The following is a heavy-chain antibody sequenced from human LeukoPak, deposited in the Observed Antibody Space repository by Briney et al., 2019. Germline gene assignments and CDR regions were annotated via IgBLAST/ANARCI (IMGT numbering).Heavy chain of an antibody. CDR1: GFTFSSYG. V-gene: IGHV3-30*02. D-gene: IGHD3-22*01. J-gene: IGHJ5*02. CDR3: TKDVGRGYYDTSGIWFDP. Sequence: PGGSLRLSCAASGFTFSSYGMHWVRQAPGKGLEWVAFIRYDGSHKYYADSVKGRFTISRDNSKNTLYLQMNSLRAEDTAVYYCTKDVGRGYYDTSGIWFDPWGQGTLVTVSS. CDR2: IRYDGSHK.